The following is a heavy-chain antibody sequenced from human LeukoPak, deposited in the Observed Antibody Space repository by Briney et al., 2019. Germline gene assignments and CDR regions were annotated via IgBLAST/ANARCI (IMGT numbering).Heavy chain of an antibody. D-gene: IGHD6-6*01. CDR1: GFTFSSYA. V-gene: IGHV3-23*01. Sequence: PGGSLRLSCAASGFTFSSYAMSWVRQAPGKGLEWVSAISGSGGSTYYADSVKGRFTISRDNSKNTLYLQMNSLRAEDTAVCYCAKDRELVLNHGMDVWGQGTTVTVSS. CDR2: ISGSGGST. CDR3: AKDRELVLNHGMDV. J-gene: IGHJ6*02.